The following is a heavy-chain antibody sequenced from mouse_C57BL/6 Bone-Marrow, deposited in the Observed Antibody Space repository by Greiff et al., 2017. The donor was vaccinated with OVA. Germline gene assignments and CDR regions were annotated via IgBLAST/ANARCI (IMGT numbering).Heavy chain of an antibody. CDR1: GYTFTIYW. J-gene: IGHJ4*01. D-gene: IGHD2-4*01. CDR3: ARPYDYDRDYYAMDY. CDR2: IHPNSGST. Sequence: VQLQHPGAELVKPGASVKLSCKASGYTFTIYWMHWVKQRPGQGLEWIGMIHPNSGSTNYNEKFKSKATLTVDKSSSTAYMQLSSLTSEDSAVYYCARPYDYDRDYYAMDYWGQGTSVTVSS. V-gene: IGHV1-64*01.